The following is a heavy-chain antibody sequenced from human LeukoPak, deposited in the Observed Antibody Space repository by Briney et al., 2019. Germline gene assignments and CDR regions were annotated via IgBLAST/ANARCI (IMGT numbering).Heavy chain of an antibody. CDR2: IYSGGST. Sequence: PGGSLRLSCAASGFTVSSNYMSWVRQAPGKGLEWVSIIYSGGSTYYADSVKGRFTISRDISKNTLYLQMNTLRGEDTAVYFCASGPRREYFFDYWGQGTLVTVSS. J-gene: IGHJ4*02. D-gene: IGHD2/OR15-2a*01. V-gene: IGHV3-66*01. CDR1: GFTVSSNY. CDR3: ASGPRREYFFDY.